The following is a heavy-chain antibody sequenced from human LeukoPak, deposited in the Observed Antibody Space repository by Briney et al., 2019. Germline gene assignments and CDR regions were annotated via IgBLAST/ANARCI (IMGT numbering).Heavy chain of an antibody. D-gene: IGHD2-15*01. Sequence: SETLSLTCTVSGASISSHYWSWIRQPPGKGLEWIGYIYYSGSTNYNPSLESRVTISVDTSKNKCSLKQSSVTAADTAVYYCARDVADIASPGFYYYYYMDVWGKGTTVTVSS. V-gene: IGHV4-59*11. J-gene: IGHJ6*03. CDR3: ARDVADIASPGFYYYYYMDV. CDR1: GASISSHY. CDR2: IYYSGST.